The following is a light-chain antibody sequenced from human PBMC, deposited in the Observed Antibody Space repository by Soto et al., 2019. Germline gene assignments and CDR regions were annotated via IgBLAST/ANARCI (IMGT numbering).Light chain of an antibody. J-gene: IGLJ2*01. Sequence: QSALTQPASVSGSPGQSITISCTGTSSDLGTYNYVSWYQQHPGTAPKLMIHEVSDRPSGVSNRFSGSKSGNTASLTISGLQAEDEADYYCSSFTAYNTVVFGGGTKLTVL. CDR2: EVS. CDR3: SSFTAYNTVV. V-gene: IGLV2-14*01. CDR1: SSDLGTYNY.